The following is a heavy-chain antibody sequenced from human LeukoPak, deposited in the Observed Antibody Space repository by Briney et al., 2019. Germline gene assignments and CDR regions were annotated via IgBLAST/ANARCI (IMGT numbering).Heavy chain of an antibody. V-gene: IGHV2-5*01. CDR3: AHRRCSSTSCYYDY. CDR2: IYWNDDK. D-gene: IGHD2-2*01. CDR1: GFSLSTNGVG. Sequence: SGPTLVNPTQTLTRTCTFSGFSLSTNGVGVGWIRQPPGKALEWLALIYWNDDKRYSPSLKSRLTITKDTSKNQVVLTMTNMDPVDTATYYCAHRRCSSTSCYYDYWGQGTLVTVSS. J-gene: IGHJ4*02.